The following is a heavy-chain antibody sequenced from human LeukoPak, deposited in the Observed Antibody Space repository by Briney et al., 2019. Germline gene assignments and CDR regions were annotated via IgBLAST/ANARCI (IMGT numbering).Heavy chain of an antibody. CDR1: GFTFSSYW. J-gene: IGHJ4*02. Sequence: GGSLRLSCAASGFTFSSYWMHWVRQAPGKGLVWVARINSDGSNTRYADSVKGRFTISRDNAKNTLYLQMNSLRAEDTAVYYCARDYSSVNEVDYFDYWGQGTLVTVSS. CDR2: INSDGSNT. CDR3: ARDYSSVNEVDYFDY. V-gene: IGHV3-74*01. D-gene: IGHD6-25*01.